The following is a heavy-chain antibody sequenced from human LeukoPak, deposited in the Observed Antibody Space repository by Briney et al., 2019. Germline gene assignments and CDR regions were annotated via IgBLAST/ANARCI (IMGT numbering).Heavy chain of an antibody. CDR1: GLTFTTSN. D-gene: IGHD1-1*01. V-gene: IGHV3-48*02. CDR2: ISGPSNTI. J-gene: IGHJ4*02. CDR3: ARRTATHGDFDY. Sequence: GGSLRLSCAASGLTFTTSNMNWVRQAPGKGREWLSYISGPSNTIYYAASVKGRFTVSRDNAKNSLYLQMNSLRDEDTAVYYCARRTATHGDFDYWGQGTLVTVSS.